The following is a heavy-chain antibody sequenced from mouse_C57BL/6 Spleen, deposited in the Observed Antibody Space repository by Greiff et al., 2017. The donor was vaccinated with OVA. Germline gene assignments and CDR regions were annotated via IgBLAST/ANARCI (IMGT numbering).Heavy chain of an antibody. J-gene: IGHJ1*03. D-gene: IGHD2-4*01. V-gene: IGHV7-3*01. CDR2: IRNKANGYTT. CDR3: ARKSYDYDGWYFDV. CDR1: GFTFTDYY. Sequence: EVQLVESGGGLVQPGGSLSLSCAASGFTFTDYYMSWVRQPPGKALEWLGFIRNKANGYTTEYSASVKGRFTISRDNSQSILYLQMNALRAEDSATYYCARKSYDYDGWYFDVWGTGTTVTVSS.